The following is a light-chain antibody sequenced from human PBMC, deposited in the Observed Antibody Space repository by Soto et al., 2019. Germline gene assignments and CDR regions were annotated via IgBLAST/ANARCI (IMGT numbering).Light chain of an antibody. CDR2: EGS. CDR3: SSYTDSSNYV. Sequence: QSVLTQPASVSGSPGQSITISCTGTSSDVGRYNIVSWYQQHPGKAPKLMIYEGSKRPSGVSNRFSGSKSGNTASLTISGLQAEDEADYYCSSYTDSSNYVFGTGTKVTVL. CDR1: SSDVGRYNI. J-gene: IGLJ1*01. V-gene: IGLV2-14*02.